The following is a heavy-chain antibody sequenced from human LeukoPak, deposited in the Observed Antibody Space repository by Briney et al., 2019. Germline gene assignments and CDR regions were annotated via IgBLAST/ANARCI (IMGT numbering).Heavy chain of an antibody. Sequence: PGGSLRLSCAASGFTFSYYAVHWVRQAPGKGLEWVALISYDGSNKYYADSVKGRFTISRDNSKNTLYLQMNSLRAEDTAVYRCARDLYYYGLGSYYNVLADAFDIWGQGTMVTVSS. CDR2: ISYDGSNK. J-gene: IGHJ3*02. CDR1: GFTFSYYA. CDR3: ARDLYYYGLGSYYNVLADAFDI. D-gene: IGHD3-10*01. V-gene: IGHV3-30-3*01.